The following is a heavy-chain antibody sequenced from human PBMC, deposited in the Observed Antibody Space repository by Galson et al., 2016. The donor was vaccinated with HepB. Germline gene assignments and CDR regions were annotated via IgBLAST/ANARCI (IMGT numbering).Heavy chain of an antibody. CDR1: GYSFSNYW. J-gene: IGHJ6*02. CDR2: IYSGDSDT. D-gene: IGHD3-22*01. CDR3: ARKGNFDTLYDGLDV. V-gene: IGHV5-51*01. Sequence: QSGAEVKKPGESLRISCKTSGYSFSNYWIACVRQMPGKGLEWMGIIYSGDSDTRYSPSFPGQVTISADKAIRTSYLQWTRLKASDTAMYHFARKGNFDTLYDGLDVWGQGTTVTVSS.